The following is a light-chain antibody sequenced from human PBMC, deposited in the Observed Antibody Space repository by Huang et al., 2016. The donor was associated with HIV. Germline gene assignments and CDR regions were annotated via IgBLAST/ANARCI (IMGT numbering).Light chain of an antibody. Sequence: EIVLTQSPGTLSLSPGERATLSCRASQSISSNYLAWYQQKPGQAPRLLIYGASNSATGIPDRFGGSGSGTDFTLTISRLEPEDFAVYYCQQYGSSPPWTFGQGTKVEIK. CDR1: QSISSNY. CDR2: GAS. CDR3: QQYGSSPPWT. V-gene: IGKV3-20*01. J-gene: IGKJ1*01.